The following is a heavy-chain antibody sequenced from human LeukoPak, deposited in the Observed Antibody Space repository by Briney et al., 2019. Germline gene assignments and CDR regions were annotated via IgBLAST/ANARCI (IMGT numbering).Heavy chain of an antibody. J-gene: IGHJ5*02. CDR3: AKEARPGYCSGGSCSWFDP. D-gene: IGHD2-15*01. Sequence: GGSLRLSCAASGFTFSNYAMTWVRQAPGKGLQWVSAISGSGGSTYYADSVEGRFTISRDNLKNTLYLQVNSLRVEDTAVYYCAKEARPGYCSGGSCSWFDPWGQGALVTVSS. CDR2: ISGSGGST. CDR1: GFTFSNYA. V-gene: IGHV3-23*01.